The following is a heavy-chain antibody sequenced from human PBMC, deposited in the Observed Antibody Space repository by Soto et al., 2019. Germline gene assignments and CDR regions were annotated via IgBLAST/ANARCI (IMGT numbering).Heavy chain of an antibody. CDR2: VYYSGTT. D-gene: IGHD4-17*01. J-gene: IGHJ4*02. Sequence: SETLSLTFSVSGGYVSDQPYYWRWIRQPPGKRLEWIGYVYYSGTTNYNPTLKSRVTISVDLSKNWFSLRLSSVTTAGTALYYCARTTAVPNTLRSRYFFDYWGQGTLVTVSS. CDR3: ARTTAVPNTLRSRYFFDY. V-gene: IGHV4-61*01. CDR1: GGYVSDQPYY.